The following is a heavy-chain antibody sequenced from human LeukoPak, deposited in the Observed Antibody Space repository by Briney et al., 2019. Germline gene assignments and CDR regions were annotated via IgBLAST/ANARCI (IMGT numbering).Heavy chain of an antibody. CDR3: ASYVRRITIFGVVTNMDV. CDR2: INHSGST. CDR1: GGSFSGYY. D-gene: IGHD3-3*01. Sequence: SETLSLTCAVYGGSFSGYYWSWIRQPPGKGLEWIGEINHSGSTNYNPSLKSRVTISVDTSKNQFSLKLSSVTAADTAVYYCASYVRRITIFGVVTNMDVWGKGTTVTVSS. V-gene: IGHV4-34*01. J-gene: IGHJ6*03.